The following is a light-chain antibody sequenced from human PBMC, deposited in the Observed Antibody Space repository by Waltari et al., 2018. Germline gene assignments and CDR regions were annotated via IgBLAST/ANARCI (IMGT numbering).Light chain of an antibody. CDR3: ASYDDSLNGVI. Sequence: SILTQLPSLSGAPGQGVTLLCSGDTSTLGNTASSWYQQLPGATPRLLIYRNDQRPSGVPDRFSASKSDASASASLAITGLQPGDEGDYFCASYDDSLNGVIFGGGTKLTVL. CDR2: RND. V-gene: IGLV1-44*01. J-gene: IGLJ2*01. CDR1: TSTLGNTA.